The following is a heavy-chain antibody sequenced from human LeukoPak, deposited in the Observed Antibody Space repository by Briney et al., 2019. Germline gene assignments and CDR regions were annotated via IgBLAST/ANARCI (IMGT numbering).Heavy chain of an antibody. D-gene: IGHD6-19*01. J-gene: IGHJ4*02. CDR2: IDYTGST. Sequence: SETLSLTCTVSGGSISSYYWSWIRQPPGKGLEFIGYIDYTGSTEYNPSLKSRVTISVDTSKNQFSLKLRSVTAADTAVYYCAREGWSYFDYWGQGTLVTVSS. CDR3: AREGWSYFDY. V-gene: IGHV4-59*01. CDR1: GGSISSYY.